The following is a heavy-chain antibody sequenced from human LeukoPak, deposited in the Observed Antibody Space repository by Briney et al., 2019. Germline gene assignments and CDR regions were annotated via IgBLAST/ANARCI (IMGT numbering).Heavy chain of an antibody. CDR1: GFTVSSNY. Sequence: GGSLRLSCAASGFTVSSNYMSWVRQAPGKGLEWVSTISGSGGGTYYADSVKGRFTISRDNSKNPLYLQMNSLRADDTAVYYCAKDYSSGWYDYWGQGTLVTVSS. CDR2: ISGSGGGT. D-gene: IGHD6-19*01. J-gene: IGHJ4*02. V-gene: IGHV3-23*01. CDR3: AKDYSSGWYDY.